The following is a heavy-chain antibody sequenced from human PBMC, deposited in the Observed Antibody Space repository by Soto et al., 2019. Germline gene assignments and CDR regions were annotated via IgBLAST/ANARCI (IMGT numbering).Heavy chain of an antibody. D-gene: IGHD5-12*01. CDR3: ARIGSGYDLVDY. Sequence: SETLSLTCTVSGGSISSSSYYWGWIRQPPGKGLEWIGSIYYSGSTYYNPSLKSRVPISVDTSKNQFSLKLSSVTAADTAVYYCARIGSGYDLVDYWGQGTLVTVSS. V-gene: IGHV4-39*01. CDR1: GGSISSSSYY. CDR2: IYYSGST. J-gene: IGHJ4*02.